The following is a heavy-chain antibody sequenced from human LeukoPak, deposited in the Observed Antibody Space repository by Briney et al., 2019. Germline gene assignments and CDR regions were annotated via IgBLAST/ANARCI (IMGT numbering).Heavy chain of an antibody. V-gene: IGHV1-18*01. D-gene: IGHD3-3*01. CDR3: ARYSHDLWSDINFDY. CDR1: GYTFTSYG. CDR2: ISAYNGNT. Sequence: ASVKVSCKASGYTFTSYGISWVRQAPGQGLEWMGWISAYNGNTNYAQKLQGRVTMTTDTSTSTAYMELRSLRSDDTAVYYCARYSHDLWSDINFDYWGQGTLVTVSS. J-gene: IGHJ4*02.